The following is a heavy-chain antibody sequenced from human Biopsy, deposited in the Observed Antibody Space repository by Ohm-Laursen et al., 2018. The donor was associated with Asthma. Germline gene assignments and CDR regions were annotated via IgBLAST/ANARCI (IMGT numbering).Heavy chain of an antibody. CDR1: GGTFNTYV. Sequence: SSVKVSCKSLGGTFNTYVIGWARQAPGQGLEWMGGINSVFGTTTYPQKFQDRITITADDSTSTVYMELSSLRSEDTAVYYCARKAGSCISRTCYSLDFWGQGTLVTVSS. V-gene: IGHV1-69*01. J-gene: IGHJ4*02. CDR3: ARKAGSCISRTCYSLDF. D-gene: IGHD2-2*01. CDR2: INSVFGTT.